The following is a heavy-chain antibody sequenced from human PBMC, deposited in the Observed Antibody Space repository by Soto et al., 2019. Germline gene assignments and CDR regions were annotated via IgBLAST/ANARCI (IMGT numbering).Heavy chain of an antibody. J-gene: IGHJ4*02. V-gene: IGHV4-34*01. D-gene: IGHD1-7*01. Sequence: QVQLQQWGAGLLKPSETLSLTCAVYGGSFSGYYWSWIRQPPGKGLEWIGEINHSGSTNYNPSLKSVVTISVDTSKNQFSLKLSSVTAADTAVYYCARGVGVTGTTGRLFDYWGQGTLVTVSS. CDR1: GGSFSGYY. CDR3: ARGVGVTGTTGRLFDY. CDR2: INHSGST.